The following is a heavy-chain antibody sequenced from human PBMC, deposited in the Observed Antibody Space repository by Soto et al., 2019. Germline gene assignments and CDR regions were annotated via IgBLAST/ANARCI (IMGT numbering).Heavy chain of an antibody. Sequence: QVQLVESGGGVVQPGRSLRLSCAASGFIFSNYAMHWVRQAPGQGLEWVALIWSDGSYENYAESVKGRFTISRDNSKNSLYVQMNSLSLEDTAVYFCARGTGSGSFLIDYWGQGTLFTVSS. V-gene: IGHV3-33*01. CDR3: ARGTGSGSFLIDY. D-gene: IGHD3-10*01. CDR2: IWSDGSYE. J-gene: IGHJ4*02. CDR1: GFIFSNYA.